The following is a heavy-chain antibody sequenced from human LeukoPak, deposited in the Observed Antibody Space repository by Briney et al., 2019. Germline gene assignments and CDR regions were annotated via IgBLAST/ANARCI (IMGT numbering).Heavy chain of an antibody. CDR1: GFTFSSYA. CDR2: ISYDGSNK. Sequence: PGGSLRLSCAASGFTFSSYAMHWVRQAPGKGLDGVAVISYDGSNKYYADSVKGRSTISRDNSKNTLYLQMNSLRAEDTAVYYCARDYDGSGDNWFDPWGQGTLVTVSS. D-gene: IGHD3-10*01. CDR3: ARDYDGSGDNWFDP. J-gene: IGHJ5*02. V-gene: IGHV3-30*04.